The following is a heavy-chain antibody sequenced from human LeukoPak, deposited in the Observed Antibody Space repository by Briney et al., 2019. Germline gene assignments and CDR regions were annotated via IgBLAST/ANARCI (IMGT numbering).Heavy chain of an antibody. J-gene: IGHJ6*03. D-gene: IGHD3-9*01. Sequence: SETLSLTCAVYGGSFSGYYWGWIRQPPGKGLEWIGEINHSGSTNYNPSLKSRVTISVDTSKNQFSLKLSSVTAADTAVYYCARAGILTGYYHYYYYYYMDVWGKGTTVTVSS. V-gene: IGHV4-34*01. CDR3: ARAGILTGYYHYYYYYYMDV. CDR1: GGSFSGYY. CDR2: INHSGST.